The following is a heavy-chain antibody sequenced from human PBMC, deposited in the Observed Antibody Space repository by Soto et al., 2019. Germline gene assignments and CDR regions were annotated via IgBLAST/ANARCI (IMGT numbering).Heavy chain of an antibody. CDR3: VGALTYEVPYYYYGMDV. D-gene: IGHD3-16*01. CDR2: IKQGGNEK. V-gene: IGHV3-7*01. Sequence: RGQALRLSCPAYAFRFSAYLMRWVRQSAGRGLEWVANIKQGGNEKFYVDSVKGRFTISRDNDKKSLYLQMDSLRVEDTAVYYCVGALTYEVPYYYYGMDVWGQGTRVTVSS. CDR1: AFRFSAYL. J-gene: IGHJ6*02.